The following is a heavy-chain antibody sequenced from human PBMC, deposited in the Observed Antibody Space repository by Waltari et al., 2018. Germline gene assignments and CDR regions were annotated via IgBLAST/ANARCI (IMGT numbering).Heavy chain of an antibody. Sequence: QVQLVQSGAEVKKPGASVKVSCKASGYTFTSYAMHWVRQAPGQRLEWMGWINAGNGNTKYPQKFQGRVTITRDTSASTAYMELSSLRSEDTAVYYCARYDSGRRRAFDIWGQGTMVTVSS. CDR2: INAGNGNT. CDR1: GYTFTSYA. J-gene: IGHJ3*02. V-gene: IGHV1-3*01. CDR3: ARYDSGRRRAFDI. D-gene: IGHD3-22*01.